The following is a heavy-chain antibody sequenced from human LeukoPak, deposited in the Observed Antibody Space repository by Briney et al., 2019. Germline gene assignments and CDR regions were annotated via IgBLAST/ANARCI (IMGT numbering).Heavy chain of an antibody. D-gene: IGHD2-2*01. CDR3: AGDLIPEYCSSTSCYGHWFDP. J-gene: IGHJ5*02. CDR1: GYTFTSYG. CDR2: ISAYNGNT. Sequence: ASVKVSCKASGYTFTSYGISWVRQAPGQGLEWMGWISAYNGNTNYATKLQGKVNKTTDTSTSTAYMELRSLRSDDTAVYYCAGDLIPEYCSSTSCYGHWFDPWGQGTLVTVSS. V-gene: IGHV1-18*01.